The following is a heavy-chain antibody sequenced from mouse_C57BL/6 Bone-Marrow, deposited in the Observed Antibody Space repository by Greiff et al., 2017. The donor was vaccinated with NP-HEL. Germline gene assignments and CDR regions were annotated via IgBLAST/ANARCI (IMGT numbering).Heavy chain of an antibody. Sequence: EVHLVESGGDLVKPGGSLKLSCAASGFTFSSYGMSWVRQTPDKRLEWVATISSGGSYTYYPDSVKGRFTISRDNAKNTLYLQMSSLKSEDTAMYYCARHVLWYFDVWGTGTTVTVSS. CDR3: ARHVLWYFDV. CDR2: ISSGGSYT. J-gene: IGHJ1*03. V-gene: IGHV5-6*01. D-gene: IGHD5-1*01. CDR1: GFTFSSYG.